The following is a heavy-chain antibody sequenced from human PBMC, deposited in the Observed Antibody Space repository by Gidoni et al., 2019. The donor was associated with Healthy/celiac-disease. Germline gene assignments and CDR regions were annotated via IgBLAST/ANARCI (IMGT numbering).Heavy chain of an antibody. V-gene: IGHV3-21*01. Sequence: EVQLVESGGGLVKPGGSLRLSCAASGFTFSRYSMNWVRQAPGKGLEWVSSISSSSSYIYYADSVKGRFTISRDNAKNSLYLQMNSLRAEDTAVYYCARYGKYYYGSGSPLDAFDIWGQGTMVTVSS. CDR3: ARYGKYYYGSGSPLDAFDI. D-gene: IGHD3-10*01. CDR2: ISSSSSYI. J-gene: IGHJ3*02. CDR1: GFTFSRYS.